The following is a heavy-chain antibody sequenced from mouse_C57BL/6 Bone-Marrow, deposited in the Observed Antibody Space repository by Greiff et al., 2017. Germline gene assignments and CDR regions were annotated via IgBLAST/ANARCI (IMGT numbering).Heavy chain of an antibody. CDR3: ARRGMVKGYFDY. CDR1: GFTFSSYG. J-gene: IGHJ2*01. V-gene: IGHV5-6*01. CDR2: ISSGGSYT. D-gene: IGHD2-2*01. Sequence: EVTLVESGGDLVKPGGSLKLSCAASGFTFSSYGMSWVRQTPDKRLEWVATISSGGSYTYYPDSVKGRFTISRDNAKNTLYLQMSSLKSEDTAMYYCARRGMVKGYFDYWGQGTTLTVSS.